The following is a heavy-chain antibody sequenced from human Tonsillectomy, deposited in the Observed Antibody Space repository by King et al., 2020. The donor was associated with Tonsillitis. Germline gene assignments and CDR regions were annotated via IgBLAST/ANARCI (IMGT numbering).Heavy chain of an antibody. J-gene: IGHJ6*02. D-gene: IGHD6-19*01. V-gene: IGHV3-23*04. CDR1: GFTFSSYA. CDR2: INGSGGST. Sequence: VQLVESGGHLVQPGGSVTLSCVASGFTFSSYAMTWVRQAPGKGLDWVSVINGSGGSTFYADSVKGRFTISRDNSKNTLYLQMNSLRAEDTALYYCAKWGHSSTVREPYYCYGMDVWGQGTTVTVSS. CDR3: AKWGHSSTVREPYYCYGMDV.